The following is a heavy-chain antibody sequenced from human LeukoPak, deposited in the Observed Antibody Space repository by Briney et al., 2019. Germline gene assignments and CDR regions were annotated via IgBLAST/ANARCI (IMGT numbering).Heavy chain of an antibody. Sequence: GGSLRLSCAASGFTFSSYEMNWVRQAPGKGLEWVSYISSSGSTIYYADSVKGRFTISRDNSKNTLYLQMNSLRAEDTAVYYCHNVDGSYYPSDYWGQGTLVTVSS. V-gene: IGHV3-48*03. J-gene: IGHJ4*02. CDR2: ISSSGSTI. CDR3: HNVDGSYYPSDY. D-gene: IGHD1-26*01. CDR1: GFTFSSYE.